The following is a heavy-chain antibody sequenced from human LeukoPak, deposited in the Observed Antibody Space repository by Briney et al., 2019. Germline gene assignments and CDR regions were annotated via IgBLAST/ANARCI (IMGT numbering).Heavy chain of an antibody. CDR3: AKDPRVGSRVAAPCH. J-gene: IGHJ4*02. V-gene: IGHV3-23*01. CDR2: ISGSGVST. CDR1: GFTFSIYA. D-gene: IGHD5-24*01. Sequence: PGGSLRLSCAASGFTFSIYATSWVRHAPGKGLEWVSAISGSGVSTYYADSVKGRFTISRNNSKSTLFLQMNSLRAEDTAVYYCAKDPRVGSRVAAPCHWGQGTLVTVSS.